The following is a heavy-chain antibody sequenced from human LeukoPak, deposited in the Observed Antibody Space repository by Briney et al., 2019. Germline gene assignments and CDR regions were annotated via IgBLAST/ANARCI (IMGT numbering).Heavy chain of an antibody. Sequence: KPSETLSLTCTVSGYSISSGYYWSWIRQPPGKGLEWIGEINHSGSTNYNPSLKSRVTISVDTSKNQFSLKLSSVTAADTAVYYCARGPSPGLYGWKLPFDYWGQGTLVTVSS. CDR2: INHSGST. CDR1: GYSISSGYY. V-gene: IGHV4-38-2*02. D-gene: IGHD3-10*01. CDR3: ARGPSPGLYGWKLPFDY. J-gene: IGHJ4*02.